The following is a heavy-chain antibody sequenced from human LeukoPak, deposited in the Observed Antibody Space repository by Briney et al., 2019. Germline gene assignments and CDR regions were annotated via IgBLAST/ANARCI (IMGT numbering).Heavy chain of an antibody. Sequence: AGGSLRLSCAASGFTSSSYAMSWVRQAPGKGLEWVSAISGSGGSTYYADSVKGRFTISRDNSKNTLYLQMNSLRAEDTAVYYCAKRPWQQLVNDYWGQGTLVTVSS. CDR2: ISGSGGST. D-gene: IGHD6-13*01. CDR3: AKRPWQQLVNDY. J-gene: IGHJ4*02. CDR1: GFTSSSYA. V-gene: IGHV3-23*01.